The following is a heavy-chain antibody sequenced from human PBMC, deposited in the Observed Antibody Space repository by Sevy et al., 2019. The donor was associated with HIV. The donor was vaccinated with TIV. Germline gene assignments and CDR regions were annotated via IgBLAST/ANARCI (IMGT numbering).Heavy chain of an antibody. CDR3: ASQTTMGGYYYYGMDV. J-gene: IGHJ6*02. D-gene: IGHD4-4*01. V-gene: IGHV3-23*01. CDR1: GFTFSSYA. CDR2: IIGSGVST. Sequence: GGSLRLSVAASGFTFSSYAMSWVRQAPGRGREWVSAIIGSGVSTYYADSVKGRFTISRDNSKNTLYLQMNSLRAEDTAVYYCASQTTMGGYYYYGMDVWGQGTTVTVSS.